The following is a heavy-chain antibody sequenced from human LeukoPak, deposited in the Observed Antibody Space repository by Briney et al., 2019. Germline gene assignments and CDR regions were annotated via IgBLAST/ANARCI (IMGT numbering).Heavy chain of an antibody. D-gene: IGHD3-16*01. CDR1: GFIFSAYE. V-gene: IGHV3-48*03. CDR3: VSAYGGLLDH. J-gene: IGHJ4*02. Sequence: GVSLRLSCAASGFIFSAYEMNWVRQAPGKGLEWLSYISGSGDTIYYAESVKGRFTISRDNAQNSLYLQMNSLRAEDTAVYYCVSAYGGLLDHWGQGTLVTVSS. CDR2: ISGSGDTI.